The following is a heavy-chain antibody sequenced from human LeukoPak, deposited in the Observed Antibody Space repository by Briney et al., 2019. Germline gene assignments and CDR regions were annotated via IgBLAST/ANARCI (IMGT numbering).Heavy chain of an antibody. CDR3: TRRYYYDSSGSKYYSDY. Sequence: GGSLRLSCAASGFTFSSYAMSWVRQASGKGLEWVGRIRSKANSYATAYAASVKGRFTISRDDSKNTAYLQMNSLKTEDTAVYYCTRRYYYDSSGSKYYSDYWGQGTLVTVSS. D-gene: IGHD3-22*01. CDR1: GFTFSSYA. J-gene: IGHJ4*02. CDR2: IRSKANSYAT. V-gene: IGHV3-73*01.